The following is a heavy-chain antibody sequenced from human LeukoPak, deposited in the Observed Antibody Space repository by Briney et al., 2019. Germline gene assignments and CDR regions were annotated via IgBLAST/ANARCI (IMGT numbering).Heavy chain of an antibody. CDR2: ISGSGGST. CDR1: GFTFSSYA. V-gene: IGHV3-23*01. Sequence: PGGSLRLSCAASGFTFSSYAMSWVRQAPGKGLEWVSAISGSGGSTYYADSVKGRFTISRDNSKNTLYLQMNSLRAEDTAVYYCARAQSDSYGVLSPLLNWGQGTLVTVSS. CDR3: ARAQSDSYGVLSPLLN. J-gene: IGHJ4*02. D-gene: IGHD5-18*01.